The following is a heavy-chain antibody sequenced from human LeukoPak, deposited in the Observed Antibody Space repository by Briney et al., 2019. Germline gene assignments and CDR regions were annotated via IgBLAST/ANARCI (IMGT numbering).Heavy chain of an antibody. J-gene: IGHJ4*02. CDR2: IRRKAYGGTT. CDR3: TRDISLLVVVPAGDDY. D-gene: IGHD2-2*01. V-gene: IGHV3-49*04. Sequence: GSLKLPWTASGFTFGDFAMSWVRQAPGKGLEGVGFIRRKAYGGTTEYAASVKGRFTISRDDSKSIAYLQMNSLKTEDTAVYYCTRDISLLVVVPAGDDYWGQGTLVTVSS. CDR1: GFTFGDFA.